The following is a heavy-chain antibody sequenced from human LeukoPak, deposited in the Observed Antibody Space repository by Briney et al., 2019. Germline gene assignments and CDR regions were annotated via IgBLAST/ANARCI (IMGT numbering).Heavy chain of an antibody. CDR2: IKQDGSEK. J-gene: IGHJ6*03. V-gene: IGHV3-7*01. Sequence: PGGSLRLSCVASGFTFSSYSMTWVRQAPGKGLEWVANIKQDGSEKYYVDSVKGRFTISRDNAKSSLYLQMDSLRAEDTAVYYCARDLPDNDFWSGYSHYMDVWGKGTTVTVSS. CDR3: ARDLPDNDFWSGYSHYMDV. D-gene: IGHD3-3*01. CDR1: GFTFSSYS.